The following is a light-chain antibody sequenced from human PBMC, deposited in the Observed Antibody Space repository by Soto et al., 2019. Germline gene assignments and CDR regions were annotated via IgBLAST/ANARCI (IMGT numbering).Light chain of an antibody. J-gene: IGKJ5*01. Sequence: DIQMTQSPSSVSASVGDRVTITCRASQGISSWLAWYQKKPGKAPNLLLYAASILQSGVPSRFSGSESWTDFTLTISSLQPEECAVYYCHQAYSFPITFGQGTRLEIK. CDR3: HQAYSFPIT. CDR2: AAS. CDR1: QGISSW. V-gene: IGKV1-12*01.